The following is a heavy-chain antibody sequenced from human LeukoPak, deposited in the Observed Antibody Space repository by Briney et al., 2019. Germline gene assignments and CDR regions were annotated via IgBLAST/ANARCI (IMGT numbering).Heavy chain of an antibody. V-gene: IGHV4-39*01. D-gene: IGHD3-3*01. CDR3: ARRPKQPGFWSGYVDY. CDR1: GGSTRSSGHN. J-gene: IGHJ4*02. Sequence: PSETLSLTCTVSGGSTRSSGHNWDWIRQPPGKGLEYIGSIFYSGNTYYNPSLKSRVTISVDTSKNQFSLKLSSVTAADTAVYYCARRPKQPGFWSGYVDYWGQGTLVTVSS. CDR2: IFYSGNT.